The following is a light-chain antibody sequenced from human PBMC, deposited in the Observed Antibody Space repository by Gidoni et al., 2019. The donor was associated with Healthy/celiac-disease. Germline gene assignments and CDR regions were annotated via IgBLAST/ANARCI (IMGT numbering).Light chain of an antibody. V-gene: IGKV3-15*01. J-gene: IGKJ2*01. Sequence: EIVMTQSPATPSVFPGERATLSSRASQSVRSNFAWYQQRPDQAPRRLIYSASTRATGIPAKISGSGAGTEFTLTISSLQSEEFVVYYCQQYNNLTPYTFGQGTKLEIK. CDR3: QQYNNLTPYT. CDR1: QSVRSN. CDR2: SAS.